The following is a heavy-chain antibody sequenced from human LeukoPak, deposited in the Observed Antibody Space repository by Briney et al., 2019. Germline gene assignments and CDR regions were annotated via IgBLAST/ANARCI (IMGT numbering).Heavy chain of an antibody. J-gene: IGHJ4*02. Sequence: GGSLRLSCAASGFTFSSYWMSWVRQAPGKGLEWVANIKQDGSEKYYVDSVKGRFTISRDNAKNSLYLQMNSLRAEDTAVYYCARDGVGYCGGGGCYNYWGQGTLVTVSS. CDR2: IKQDGSEK. CDR3: ARDGVGYCGGGGCYNY. CDR1: GFTFSSYW. V-gene: IGHV3-7*01. D-gene: IGHD2-15*01.